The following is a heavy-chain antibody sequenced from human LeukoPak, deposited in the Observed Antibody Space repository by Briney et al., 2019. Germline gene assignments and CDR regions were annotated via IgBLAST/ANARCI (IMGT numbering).Heavy chain of an antibody. Sequence: PGGSLRLSYAASGFTFSDYYMSWIRQAPGKGLEWVSAISGSGGSTYYADSVKGRFTISRDNSKNTLYLQMNSLRAEDTAVYYCANHPPLKGSYPTPDYWGQGTLVTVSS. CDR3: ANHPPLKGSYPTPDY. CDR1: GFTFSDYY. J-gene: IGHJ4*02. CDR2: ISGSGGST. D-gene: IGHD3-10*01. V-gene: IGHV3-23*01.